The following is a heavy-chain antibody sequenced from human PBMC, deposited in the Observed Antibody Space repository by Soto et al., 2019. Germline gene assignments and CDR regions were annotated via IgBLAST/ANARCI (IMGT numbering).Heavy chain of an antibody. V-gene: IGHV5-51*01. D-gene: IGHD6-13*01. CDR3: ARNGAYGSPPYWYYGMDV. Sequence: GESLKISCKGSGYSFTSYWIGWVRQMPGKGLEWMGIIYPGDSDTRYSPSFQGQVTISADKSISTAYLQWSSLKASDTAMYYCARNGAYGSPPYWYYGMDVWGQGTTVTVSS. CDR2: IYPGDSDT. CDR1: GYSFTSYW. J-gene: IGHJ6*02.